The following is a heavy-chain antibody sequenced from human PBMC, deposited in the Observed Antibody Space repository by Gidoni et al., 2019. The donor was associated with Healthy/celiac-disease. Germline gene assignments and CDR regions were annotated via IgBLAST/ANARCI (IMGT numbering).Heavy chain of an antibody. D-gene: IGHD3-3*01. V-gene: IGHV4-39*07. CDR3: ARVNGWRAPGGYYYYGMDV. Sequence: QLQLQESGPGLVKPSETLSLTCTVSGGSISSRSYYWGWIRQPPGKGLEWIGSIYYSGSTYYNPSLKSRVTISVDTSKNQFSLKLSSVTAADTAVYYCARVNGWRAPGGYYYYGMDVWGQGTTVTVSS. CDR1: GGSISSRSYY. J-gene: IGHJ6*02. CDR2: IYYSGST.